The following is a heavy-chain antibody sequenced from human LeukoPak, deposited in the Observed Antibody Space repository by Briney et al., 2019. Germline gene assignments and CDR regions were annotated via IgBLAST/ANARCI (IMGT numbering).Heavy chain of an antibody. V-gene: IGHV4-61*01. D-gene: IGHD3-16*01. CDR3: ARGPWGNQFDY. CDR2: IYNSGST. Sequence: SETLSLTCTVSGGSVSSGSDYWGWIRQPPGKGLEWIGYIYNSGSTNYNPSLKSRITISVDMSKNQFALKLRSVTAADTAIYYCARGPWGNQFDYWGQGTLVTVSS. CDR1: GGSVSSGSDY. J-gene: IGHJ4*02.